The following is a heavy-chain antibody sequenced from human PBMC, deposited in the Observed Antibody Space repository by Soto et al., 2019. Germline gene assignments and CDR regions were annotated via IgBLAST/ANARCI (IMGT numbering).Heavy chain of an antibody. CDR2: IWYDGSHK. CDR1: GFTFSRYG. J-gene: IGHJ5*02. Sequence: QVQLVESGGGVAQPGTSLRLSCAPSGFTFSRYGMHWVRQAPGKGLEWVAMIWYDGSHKNYGDSVKGRFTISRDNPKNTLFLLMDSLRVEDTALYYCARDRRDDRGNWFDPWGQGIMVTVSS. D-gene: IGHD3-10*01. V-gene: IGHV3-33*01. CDR3: ARDRRDDRGNWFDP.